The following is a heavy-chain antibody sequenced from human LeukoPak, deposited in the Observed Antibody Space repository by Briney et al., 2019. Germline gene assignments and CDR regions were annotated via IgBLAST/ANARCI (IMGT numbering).Heavy chain of an antibody. CDR1: GYSISSGYY. J-gene: IGHJ4*02. D-gene: IGHD1-1*01. CDR3: ARRIGTSYFDY. V-gene: IGHV4-38-2*01. Sequence: SETLSLTCAVSGYSISSGYYWGWIRLPPGKGLEWIGNMYHSGSTFYNPSLKSRVTISVDTSKNQFSLKLSSVTAADTAVYYCARRIGTSYFDYWGQGTLVTVSS. CDR2: MYHSGST.